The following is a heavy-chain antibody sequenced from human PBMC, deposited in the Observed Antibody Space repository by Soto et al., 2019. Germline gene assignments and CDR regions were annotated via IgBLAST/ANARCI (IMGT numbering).Heavy chain of an antibody. D-gene: IGHD3-10*01. Sequence: QVQLVQSGDEVKKSGASVKVSCKASGYTFSNYGISWVRQAPGQGLEWMGWISGYNGLTAYAQNVQGRVTMTIDTPTTTVFMEMTGLSFNDTAVYYCASDEGIRGFDSWGQGTLVTVSS. V-gene: IGHV1-18*04. CDR1: GYTFSNYG. CDR3: ASDEGIRGFDS. J-gene: IGHJ4*02. CDR2: ISGYNGLT.